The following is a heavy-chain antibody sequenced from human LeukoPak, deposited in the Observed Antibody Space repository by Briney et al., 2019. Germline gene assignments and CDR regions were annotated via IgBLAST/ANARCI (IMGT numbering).Heavy chain of an antibody. CDR3: ARVTIWFDP. Sequence: SKTLSLTCSVSGYSISSGYYWGWIRQPPGKGLEWIGSVFHSGITYYKPSLKSRVTISVDTSKNQFSLKLSSVTAADTAVYYCARVTIWFDPWGQGTLVTVSS. CDR2: VFHSGIT. D-gene: IGHD4-11*01. J-gene: IGHJ5*02. CDR1: GYSISSGYY. V-gene: IGHV4-38-2*02.